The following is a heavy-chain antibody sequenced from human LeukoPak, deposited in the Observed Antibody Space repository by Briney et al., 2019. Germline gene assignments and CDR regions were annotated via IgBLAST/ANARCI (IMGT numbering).Heavy chain of an antibody. J-gene: IGHJ4*02. D-gene: IGHD6-6*01. CDR3: ARGSWSSSIDY. V-gene: IGHV4-34*01. CDR1: GGSFSGYY. CDR2: INHSGST. Sequence: SETLSLTCAVYGGSFSGYYWSWIRQPPGKGLEWIGEINHSGSTNYNPSLKSRLTIPVDTSKNQFSLRLSSVTAADTAVYYCARGSWSSSIDYWGQGTLVTVSS.